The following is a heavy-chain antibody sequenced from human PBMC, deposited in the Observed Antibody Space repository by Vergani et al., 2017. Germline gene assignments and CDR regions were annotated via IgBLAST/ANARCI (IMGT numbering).Heavy chain of an antibody. CDR3: ARDSRDGDPPLYYYYYGMDV. V-gene: IGHV1-46*01. CDR1: GYTFTSYY. J-gene: IGHJ6*02. Sequence: QVQLVQSGAEVKKPGASVKVSCKASGYTFTSYYMHWVRQAPGQGLEWMGIINPSGGSTSYAQKFQGRVTMTRATSTSTVYMELSSLRSEDTAVYYCARDSRDGDPPLYYYYYGMDVWGQGTTVTVSS. D-gene: IGHD4-17*01. CDR2: INPSGGST.